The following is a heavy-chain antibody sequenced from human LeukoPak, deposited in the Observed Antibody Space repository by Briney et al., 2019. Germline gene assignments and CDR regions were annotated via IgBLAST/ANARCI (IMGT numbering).Heavy chain of an antibody. J-gene: IGHJ4*02. CDR1: GFTFSSNW. D-gene: IGHD3-3*01. Sequence: AGGSLRLSCAASGFTFSSNWMHWVRQAPGKGLVWVSRINEDGSTTNYADSVKGRSTIFRDNAKNTLYLQMNSLRAADTAVYYCARGFYYDFWSGYPTSLDYWGQGTLVTVSS. CDR3: ARGFYYDFWSGYPTSLDY. V-gene: IGHV3-74*01. CDR2: INEDGSTT.